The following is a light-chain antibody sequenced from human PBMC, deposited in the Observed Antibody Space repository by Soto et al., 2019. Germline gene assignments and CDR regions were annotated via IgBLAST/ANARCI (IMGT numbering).Light chain of an antibody. V-gene: IGKV3-11*01. CDR3: QQRTNWPLT. Sequence: DIVLTQSPATLSLSPGERATLSCRASRSVTTFLAWYQQKPGQAPRLLLYDASKRATGVPTRFSGSGSGTDFTLTISSLEPEDFAVYYCQQRTNWPLTFGGGTKVERK. CDR1: RSVTTF. J-gene: IGKJ4*01. CDR2: DAS.